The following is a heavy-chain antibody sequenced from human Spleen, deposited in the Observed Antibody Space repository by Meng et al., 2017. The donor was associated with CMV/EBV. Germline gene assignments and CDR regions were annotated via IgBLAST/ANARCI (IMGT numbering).Heavy chain of an antibody. Sequence: CAVSGGSISSSNWWSWVRQPPGKGLEWIGEIYHSGSTNYNPSLKSRVTISVDKSKNQFSLKLSSVTAADTAVYYCARGPGYSSSGYEYWGQGTLVTVSS. CDR1: GGSISSSNW. D-gene: IGHD6-13*01. CDR3: ARGPGYSSSGYEY. J-gene: IGHJ4*02. CDR2: IYHSGST. V-gene: IGHV4-4*02.